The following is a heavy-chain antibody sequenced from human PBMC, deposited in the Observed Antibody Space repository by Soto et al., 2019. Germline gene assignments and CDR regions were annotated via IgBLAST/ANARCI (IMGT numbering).Heavy chain of an antibody. V-gene: IGHV3-21*01. CDR1: GFTFSSYS. CDR2: ISSSSSYI. Sequence: GGSLRLSCAASGFTFSSYSMNWVRQAPGKGLEWVSSISSSSSYIYYADSVKGRFTISRDNAKNSLYLQMNSLRAEDTAVYYCATRADVYYYYGMDVWAQGTTVTVSS. CDR3: ATRADVYYYYGMDV. J-gene: IGHJ6*02.